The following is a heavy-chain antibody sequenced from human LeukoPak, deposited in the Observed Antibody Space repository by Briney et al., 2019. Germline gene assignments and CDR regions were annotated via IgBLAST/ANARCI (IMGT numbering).Heavy chain of an antibody. Sequence: GGSLRLSCAASGFTFSDYYMSWIRQAPGKGLEWVSYISSSGSTIYYADSVKGRFTISRDNAKNSLYLQMNSLRAEDTAVYYCAREGARYSSSSHGPFDYWGQGTLVTVSS. CDR1: GFTFSDYY. V-gene: IGHV3-11*01. D-gene: IGHD6-6*01. CDR2: ISSSGSTI. CDR3: AREGARYSSSSHGPFDY. J-gene: IGHJ4*02.